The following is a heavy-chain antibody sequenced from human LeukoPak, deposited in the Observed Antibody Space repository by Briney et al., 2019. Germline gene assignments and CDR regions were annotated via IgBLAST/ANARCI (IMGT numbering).Heavy chain of an antibody. CDR1: GGSISSSSYY. J-gene: IGHJ4*02. D-gene: IGHD3-10*01. V-gene: IGHV4-39*07. CDR3: ARVRGYYGSGSYMIDY. Sequence: SETLSLTCTVSGGSISSSSYYWGWIRQPPGKGLEWIGSIYYSGSTYYNPSLKSRVTISVDTSKNQFSLKLSSVTAADTAVYYCARVRGYYGSGSYMIDYWGQGTLVTVSS. CDR2: IYYSGST.